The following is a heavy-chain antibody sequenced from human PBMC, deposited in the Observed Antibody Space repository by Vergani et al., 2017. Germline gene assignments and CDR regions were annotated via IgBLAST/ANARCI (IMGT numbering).Heavy chain of an antibody. J-gene: IGHJ4*02. V-gene: IGHV4-34*01. Sequence: QVQLQQWGAGLLKPSETLSLTCAVYGGSFSGYYWSWIRQPPGEGLEWIGEINHSGSTNYNPSLKSRVTITVDTSKNQFSLKLSSVTAADTAVYYCARFGASSGYTYYFDYWGQGTLVTVSS. CDR3: ARFGASSGYTYYFDY. CDR2: INHSGST. CDR1: GGSFSGYY. D-gene: IGHD3-22*01.